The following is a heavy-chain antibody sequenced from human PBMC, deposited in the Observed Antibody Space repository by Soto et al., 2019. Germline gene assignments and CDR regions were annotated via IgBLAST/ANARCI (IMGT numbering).Heavy chain of an antibody. J-gene: IGHJ4*02. D-gene: IGHD6-13*01. CDR2: ISDDGSNK. V-gene: IGHV3-30-3*01. CDR1: GFTFSNYA. CDR3: ARDRFASSWSYFDY. Sequence: GSLRLSCEASGFTFSNYALHWVRQAPGKGLEWVAVISDDGSNKYYADSVKGRFTISRDNSKNTLYLQMNSLRAEDTAVYYCARDRFASSWSYFDYWGQGTPV.